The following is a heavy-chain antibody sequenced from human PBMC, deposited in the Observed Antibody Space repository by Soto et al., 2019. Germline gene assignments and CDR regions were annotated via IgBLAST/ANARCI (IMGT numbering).Heavy chain of an antibody. CDR3: TVEEATEYFQH. D-gene: IGHD4-4*01. V-gene: IGHV4-30-4*01. CDR2: IYYSGST. Sequence: QVQLQESGPGLVKPSQTLSLTSTVSGGSISSGDYYWSWIRQPPGQGLEWIGHIYYSGSTYYNPSLKSRVTISVDTSRNQFSLELGSVTAADTAVYYCTVEEATEYFQHWGQGTLVTVSS. J-gene: IGHJ1*01. CDR1: GGSISSGDYY.